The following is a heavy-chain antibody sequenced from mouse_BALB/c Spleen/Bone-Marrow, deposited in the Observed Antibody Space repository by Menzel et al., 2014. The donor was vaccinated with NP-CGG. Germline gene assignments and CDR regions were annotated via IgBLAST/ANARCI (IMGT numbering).Heavy chain of an antibody. V-gene: IGHV1S56*01. J-gene: IGHJ2*01. CDR2: IYPGNVNI. D-gene: IGHD2-4*01. CDR3: ARGITLVPYFDY. Sequence: QVQLKQSGPEVVNPGASVRISCKASGYNFTRYYVHWVRQRPGQGLEWIGSIYPGNVNIKYNEKFKGKATLTADKSSSTASMQLSSLTSEDSAVYFCARGITLVPYFDYWGQGTTLTVPS. CDR1: GYNFTRYY.